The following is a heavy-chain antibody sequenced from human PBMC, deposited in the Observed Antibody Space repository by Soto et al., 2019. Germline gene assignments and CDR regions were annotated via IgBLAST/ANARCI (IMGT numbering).Heavy chain of an antibody. J-gene: IGHJ4*02. CDR1: GGSFSGHY. D-gene: IGHD6-13*01. V-gene: IGHV4-34*01. CDR3: ARGVPGYSSSWYAY. Sequence: PSETLSLTCAVYGGSFSGHYWSWIRQPPGKGLEWIGEINDGGTTNYNPSLKSRVIISVDTSKNQFSLKLRSVTAADTAVYYCARGVPGYSSSWYAYWGQGTLVTSPQ. CDR2: INDGGTT.